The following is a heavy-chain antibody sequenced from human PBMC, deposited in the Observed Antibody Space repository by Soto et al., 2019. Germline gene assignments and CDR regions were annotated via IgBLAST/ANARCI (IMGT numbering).Heavy chain of an antibody. J-gene: IGHJ6*02. CDR3: AGHDSISRVYYYGMDV. Sequence: QLQLQESGPGLVKPSETLSLTCTVSGGSISSSGYYWGWIRQAPGKGLEWIGSLYYNGSTHYNPSLSCQVTISVDTSLYQSSLRMGSVTAADTAVYYCAGHDSISRVYYYGMDVWGQGTTVTVSS. V-gene: IGHV4-39*01. D-gene: IGHD3-3*01. CDR1: GGSISSSGYY. CDR2: LYYNGST.